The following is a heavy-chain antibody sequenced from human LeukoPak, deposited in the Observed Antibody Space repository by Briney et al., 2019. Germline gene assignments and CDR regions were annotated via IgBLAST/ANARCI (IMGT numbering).Heavy chain of an antibody. CDR2: INTDGTKT. V-gene: IGHV3-43*02. CDR3: VRNFDY. CDR1: GFTFDDYD. Sequence: GGSLRLSCAVSGFTFDDYDMLWLRQVAGKGLEWVSLINTDGTKTYYADSMKGRFTISRDNSKNSLYLQLNSLRTEDTALYYCVRNFDYWGQGTLVTVSS. J-gene: IGHJ4*02.